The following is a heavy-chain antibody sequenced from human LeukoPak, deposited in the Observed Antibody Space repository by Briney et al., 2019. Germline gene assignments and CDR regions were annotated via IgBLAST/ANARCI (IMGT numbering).Heavy chain of an antibody. D-gene: IGHD6-13*01. CDR3: AKDRTQTAAGTEAFDI. V-gene: IGHV3-23*01. CDR2: ISGSGGST. Sequence: GGSLRLSCAASGFTFSSYAMSWVRQALGEGLEWVSAISGSGGSTYYADSVKGRFTISRDNSKNTLYLQMNSLRAEDTAVYYCAKDRTQTAAGTEAFDIWGQGTMVTVSS. J-gene: IGHJ3*02. CDR1: GFTFSSYA.